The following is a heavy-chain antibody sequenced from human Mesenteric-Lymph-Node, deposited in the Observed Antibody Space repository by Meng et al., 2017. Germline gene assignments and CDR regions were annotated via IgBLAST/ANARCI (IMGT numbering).Heavy chain of an antibody. CDR3: ARVGAYCGGDCYHPR. Sequence: LQESCPWLVKPSVTLALTVAVSGGSLGRRNWWSWVRQPPGKGLELIGEIYHSGSTNYNPSLQSRVTISVDESKNQFSLRLSSVTAADTAVYYCARVGAYCGGDCYHPRWGQGTLVTVSS. D-gene: IGHD2-21*02. CDR1: GGSLGRRNW. CDR2: IYHSGST. J-gene: IGHJ4*02. V-gene: IGHV4-4*02.